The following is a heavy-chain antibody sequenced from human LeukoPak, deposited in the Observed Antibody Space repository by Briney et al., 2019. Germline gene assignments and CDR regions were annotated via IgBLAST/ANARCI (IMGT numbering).Heavy chain of an antibody. D-gene: IGHD3-9*01. Sequence: GGSLRLSCSASGFTFSSYAMHWVRQAPGKGLEYVSDISSNGGSTYCADSVKGRFTISRDNSKNTLYLQMSSLRAEDTAVYYCVKVGLRYFDWLLSGVDYWGQGTLVTVSS. V-gene: IGHV3-64D*06. J-gene: IGHJ4*02. CDR3: VKVGLRYFDWLLSGVDY. CDR2: ISSNGGST. CDR1: GFTFSSYA.